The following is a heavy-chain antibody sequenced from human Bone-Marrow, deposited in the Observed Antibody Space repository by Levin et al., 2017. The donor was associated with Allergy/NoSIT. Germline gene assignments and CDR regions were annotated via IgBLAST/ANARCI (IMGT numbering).Heavy chain of an antibody. J-gene: IGHJ4*02. CDR2: IYPGDSDT. V-gene: IGHV5-51*01. CDR1: GYTFTSYW. D-gene: IGHD6-19*01. Sequence: GESLKISCQGSGYTFTSYWIAWVRQMPGKGLEYMGVIYPGDSDTRYSASFQGQFTISVDKSISTAYLQWTSLKASDTAMYYCARAPGYTSGWHDYWGQGTLVTVSS. CDR3: ARAPGYTSGWHDY.